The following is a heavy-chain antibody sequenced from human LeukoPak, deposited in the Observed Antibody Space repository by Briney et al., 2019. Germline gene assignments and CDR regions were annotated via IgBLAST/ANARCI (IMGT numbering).Heavy chain of an antibody. D-gene: IGHD6-13*01. Sequence: PGRSLRLSCAASGFTFDDYAMHWVRQAPGKGLEWVSGISWNSGSIGYADSVKGRFTISRDNAKNSLYLQMNSLRAEDTALYYCARSIAAAGTSGYWFDPWGQGTLVTVSS. CDR1: GFTFDDYA. V-gene: IGHV3-9*01. J-gene: IGHJ5*02. CDR2: ISWNSGSI. CDR3: ARSIAAAGTSGYWFDP.